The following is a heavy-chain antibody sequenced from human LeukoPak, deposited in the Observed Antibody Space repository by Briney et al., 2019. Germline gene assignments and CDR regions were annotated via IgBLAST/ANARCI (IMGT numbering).Heavy chain of an antibody. CDR2: ISAYNGNT. D-gene: IGHD5-12*01. CDR3: AKTVFIVATTGPLDY. V-gene: IGHV1-18*01. CDR1: GYTFTSYG. Sequence: ASVKVSCKASGYTFTSYGISWVRQAPGQGLEWMGWISAYNGNTNYAQKLQGRVTMTTDTSTSTAYMELRSLRSDDTAVYYCAKTVFIVATTGPLDYWGQGTLVTVSS. J-gene: IGHJ4*02.